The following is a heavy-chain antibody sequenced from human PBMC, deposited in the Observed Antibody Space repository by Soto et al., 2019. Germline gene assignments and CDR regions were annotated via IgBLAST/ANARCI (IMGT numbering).Heavy chain of an antibody. V-gene: IGHV3-30*18. Sequence: GGSLRLSCAASGFTFSSYGMHWVRQAPGKGLEWVAVISYDGSNKYYADSVKGRFTISRDNSKNTLYLQMNSLRAEDTAVNYCAKVRTGIAAADYYYYYGMDVWGQGTTVTVSS. CDR2: ISYDGSNK. CDR1: GFTFSSYG. J-gene: IGHJ6*02. CDR3: AKVRTGIAAADYYYYYGMDV. D-gene: IGHD6-13*01.